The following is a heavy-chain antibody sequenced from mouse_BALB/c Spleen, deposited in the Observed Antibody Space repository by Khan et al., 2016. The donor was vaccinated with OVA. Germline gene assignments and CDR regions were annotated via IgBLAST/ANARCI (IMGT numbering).Heavy chain of an antibody. J-gene: IGHJ2*01. V-gene: IGHV3-2*02. D-gene: IGHD1-1*01. CDR1: GYSITSDYA. CDR3: ARSVTITTVVATDFDY. CDR2: ISYSGRT. Sequence: EVKLLESGPGLVKPSQSLSLTCTVTGYSITSDYAWNWIRQFPGNKLEWMGYISYSGRTSYNPSLKSRISIPRDPSQHKFFLQLNSVTTEDTATDYCARSVTITTVVATDFDYWSQGTPLPVSS.